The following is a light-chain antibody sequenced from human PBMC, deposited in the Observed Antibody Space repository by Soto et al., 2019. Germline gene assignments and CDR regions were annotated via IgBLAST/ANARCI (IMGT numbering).Light chain of an antibody. J-gene: IGKJ5*01. CDR2: AAS. CDR3: QQSYITPPIT. CDR1: QSVSRY. Sequence: DVQMTQSPSSLSALVGDRVTITCRASQSVSRYLNWYQHKPGNAPKLLINAASNLRSGVPSRFSGSGSGTDFTLTVDGLQPEDFAVYYCQQSYITPPITFGQGTRLEVK. V-gene: IGKV1-39*01.